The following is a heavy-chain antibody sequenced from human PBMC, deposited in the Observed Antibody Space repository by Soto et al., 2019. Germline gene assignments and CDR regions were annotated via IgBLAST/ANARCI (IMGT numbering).Heavy chain of an antibody. V-gene: IGHV3-33*01. CDR2: IWYDGTQK. J-gene: IGHJ4*02. CDR3: ATAGRTTVPGPWHFHY. Sequence: GGALGLAGEASGCTCNTYSMHGVRQPPGKGLEWLAAIWYDGTQKYYADSVKGRFIISRDNSKKTLYLEMNSLRAEDTAVYYCATAGRTTVPGPWHFHYWGPGPLVNVSS. D-gene: IGHD4-17*01. CDR1: GCTCNTYS.